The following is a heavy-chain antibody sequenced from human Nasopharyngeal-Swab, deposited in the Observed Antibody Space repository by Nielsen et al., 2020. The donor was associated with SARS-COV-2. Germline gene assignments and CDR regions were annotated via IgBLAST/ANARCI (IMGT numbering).Heavy chain of an antibody. CDR3: AKASRAATGFDY. Sequence: ETLSLTCTVSGGSISSSSYYWGWIRQPPGKGLEWVSAITGSGGSTYYADSVKGRFTISRDNSKNTLYLQMNSLRAEDTALYYCAKASRAATGFDYWGQGSLVTVSS. V-gene: IGHV3-23*01. J-gene: IGHJ4*02. CDR1: GGSISSSSYY. CDR2: ITGSGGST. D-gene: IGHD6-13*01.